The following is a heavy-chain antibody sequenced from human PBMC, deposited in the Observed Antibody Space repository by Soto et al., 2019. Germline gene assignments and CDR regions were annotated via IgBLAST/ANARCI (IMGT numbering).Heavy chain of an antibody. D-gene: IGHD2-15*01. J-gene: IGHJ6*02. CDR1: GFTFNTYG. V-gene: IGHV3-33*08. Sequence: QVQLVESGGGVVQPGGSLRLSCTTSGFTFNTYGMHWVRQAPGKGLEWVALIWYDGSNKYYADSVKGRFTISRDNSKNTLYLQMNSLRAEETALYYCARSDCTGAYCYSWPFNYGVDVWGQGTTVTVSS. CDR3: ARSDCTGAYCYSWPFNYGVDV. CDR2: IWYDGSNK.